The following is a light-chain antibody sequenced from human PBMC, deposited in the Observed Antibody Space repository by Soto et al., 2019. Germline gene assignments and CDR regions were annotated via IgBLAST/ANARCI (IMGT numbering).Light chain of an antibody. V-gene: IGKV1-5*03. Sequence: DIQMTQSPSTLSASVGDRVTITCRASQSISDLLAWYQQKPGKAPKLLIYEASNLKSGVPSRCSGSGSGTEYTLTISSLQPDDFASYYCQQYNGFWTFGQGTKVEIK. J-gene: IGKJ1*01. CDR2: EAS. CDR1: QSISDL. CDR3: QQYNGFWT.